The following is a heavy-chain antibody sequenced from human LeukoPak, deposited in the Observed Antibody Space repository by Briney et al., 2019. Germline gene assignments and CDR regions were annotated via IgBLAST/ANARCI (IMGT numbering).Heavy chain of an antibody. CDR3: ARASGSYSLDY. CDR1: GFTFGSYW. J-gene: IGHJ4*02. CDR2: ISSSSSYI. Sequence: PGGSLRLSCAVSGFTFGSYWMHWVRQAPGKGLEWVSSISSSSSYIYYADSVKGRFTISRDNAKNSLYLQMNSLRAEDTAVYYCARASGSYSLDYWGQGTLVTVSS. D-gene: IGHD1-26*01. V-gene: IGHV3-21*01.